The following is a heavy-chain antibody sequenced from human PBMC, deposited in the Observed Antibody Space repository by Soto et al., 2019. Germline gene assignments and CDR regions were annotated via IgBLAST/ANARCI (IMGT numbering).Heavy chain of an antibody. V-gene: IGHV1-69*12. CDR3: ARLTYLNTWPVFDY. Sequence: QVQLVQSGAEVKQPGSSVKVSCKAAGGTFNRSAISWVRQAPGQGLEWMGGIIPFFKTANSAQKFQGRVTFTADETTATVYMELSSLRADDTAIYYCARLTYLNTWPVFDYWGQGTLVTVSS. CDR2: IIPFFKTA. D-gene: IGHD1-20*01. CDR1: GGTFNRSA. J-gene: IGHJ4*02.